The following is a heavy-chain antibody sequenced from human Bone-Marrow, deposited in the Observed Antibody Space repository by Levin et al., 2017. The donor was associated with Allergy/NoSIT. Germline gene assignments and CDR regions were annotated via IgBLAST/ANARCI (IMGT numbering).Heavy chain of an antibody. CDR3: AHRRAAAGTTADNWFDP. Sequence: SGPTLVKPTQTLTLTCTFSGFSLSTSGVGVGWIRQPPGKALEWLALIYWDDDKRYSPSLKSRLTITKDTSKNQVVLTMTNMDPVDTATYYCAHRRAAAGTTADNWFDPWGQGTLVTVSS. CDR2: IYWDDDK. CDR1: GFSLSTSGVG. D-gene: IGHD6-13*01. J-gene: IGHJ5*02. V-gene: IGHV2-5*02.